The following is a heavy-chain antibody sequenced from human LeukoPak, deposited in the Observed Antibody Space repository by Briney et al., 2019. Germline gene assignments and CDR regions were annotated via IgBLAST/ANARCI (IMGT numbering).Heavy chain of an antibody. V-gene: IGHV4-30-2*01. J-gene: IGHJ5*02. CDR3: AREVGYYYDSSGYYYDNWFDP. D-gene: IGHD3-22*01. Sequence: SETLSLTCAVSGGSISSGGYSWSWLRQPPGKGLEWIGYIYHSGSTYYNPSLKSRVTISVDRSKNQFSLKLSSVTAADTAVYYCAREVGYYYDSSGYYYDNWFDPWGQGTLVTVSS. CDR2: IYHSGST. CDR1: GGSISSGGYS.